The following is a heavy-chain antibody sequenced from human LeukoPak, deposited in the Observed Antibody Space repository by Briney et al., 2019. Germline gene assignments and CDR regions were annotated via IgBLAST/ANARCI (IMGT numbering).Heavy chain of an antibody. D-gene: IGHD1-26*01. CDR2: IRYYGSKS. V-gene: IGHV3-30*02. CDR1: GFTSNRYG. Sequence: RGSLRLSCAASGFTSNRYGMHWVRQAPGKGLEWVAFIRYYGSKSYFADSVKGRFSLSRDNSKNKLYPQMGSLRPEETAVYFCAKDGGSGSYFAFDIWGQGTMVTVSS. J-gene: IGHJ3*02. CDR3: AKDGGSGSYFAFDI.